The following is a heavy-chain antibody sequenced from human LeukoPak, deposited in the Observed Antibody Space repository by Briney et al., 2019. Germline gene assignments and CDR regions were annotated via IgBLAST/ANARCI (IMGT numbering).Heavy chain of an antibody. CDR2: MNPNSGNT. Sequence: ASVKVSCKASGYTFTSYDINWVRQATGQGLEWMGWMNPNSGNTGYAQKFQGRVTMTRNTSISTAYMELSSLRSEDTAVYYCGRVTGYMIEDYFDYWGQGTLATVSS. CDR3: GRVTGYMIEDYFDY. CDR1: GYTFTSYD. J-gene: IGHJ4*02. D-gene: IGHD3-22*01. V-gene: IGHV1-8*01.